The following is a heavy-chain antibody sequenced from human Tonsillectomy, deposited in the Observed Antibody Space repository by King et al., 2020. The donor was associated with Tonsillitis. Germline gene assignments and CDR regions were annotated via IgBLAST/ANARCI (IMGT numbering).Heavy chain of an antibody. CDR2: INYSGSNK. V-gene: IGHV3-23*04. CDR3: AKGPIASAPHWYFDL. D-gene: IGHD6-13*01. Sequence: VQLVESGGGLVQPGGSLKLSCEGSGFTFSDYAMSWVRQGPGKGLEVVSSINYSGSNKYNAASLKGRVTISRDNSKNTLDLQMDSLRDEDTAVYYCAKGPIASAPHWYFDLWGRGTLVTVSS. CDR1: GFTFSDYA. J-gene: IGHJ2*01.